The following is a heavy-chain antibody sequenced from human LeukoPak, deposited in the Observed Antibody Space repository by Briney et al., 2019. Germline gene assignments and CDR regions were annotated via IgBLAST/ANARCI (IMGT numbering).Heavy chain of an antibody. CDR2: ISGSGGSI. Sequence: PGGSLRLSRAASGFTFSIYAMSWVRQVPGKGPEWVSAISGSGGSIYYADSVKGRFTTSRDNSKNTLHLQMDSLRAEDTAVYYCAKVLNGIMIAFGGVIIDYWGQGTQVTVSS. D-gene: IGHD3-16*02. CDR1: GFTFSIYA. V-gene: IGHV3-23*01. CDR3: AKVLNGIMIAFGGVIIDY. J-gene: IGHJ4*02.